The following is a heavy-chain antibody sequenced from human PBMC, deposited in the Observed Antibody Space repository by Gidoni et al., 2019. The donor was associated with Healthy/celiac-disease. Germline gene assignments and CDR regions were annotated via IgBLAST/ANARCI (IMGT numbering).Heavy chain of an antibody. V-gene: IGHV4-39*01. Sequence: QLQLQESGPGLVKPSETLSLNCTVSGGSISSSSYYWGWIRQPPGKGLEWIGSIYYSGSTYYNPSLKSRVTISVDTSKNQFSLKLSSVTAADTAVYYCARQRRSSSSNPNWFDPWGQGTLVTVSS. D-gene: IGHD6-6*01. CDR2: IYYSGST. J-gene: IGHJ5*02. CDR3: ARQRRSSSSNPNWFDP. CDR1: GGSISSSSYY.